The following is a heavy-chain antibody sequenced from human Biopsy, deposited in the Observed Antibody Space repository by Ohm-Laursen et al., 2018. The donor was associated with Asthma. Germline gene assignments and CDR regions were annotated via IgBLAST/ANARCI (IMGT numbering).Heavy chain of an antibody. J-gene: IGHJ5*02. CDR3: ARAGQFNSTSCYNPGWFDP. CDR1: GGSFSGYY. Sequence: SETLSLTCAVYGGSFSGYYWSWIRQPPGKGLEWIGEINHSGSTNYNPSLKSRVTISVDTSKNQFSLKLSSVTAADTAVYYCARAGQFNSTSCYNPGWFDPWGQGTLVTVSS. D-gene: IGHD2-2*01. V-gene: IGHV4-34*01. CDR2: INHSGST.